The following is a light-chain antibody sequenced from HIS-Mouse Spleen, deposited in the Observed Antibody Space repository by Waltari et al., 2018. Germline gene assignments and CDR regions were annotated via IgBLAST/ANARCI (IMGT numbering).Light chain of an antibody. V-gene: IGLV2-14*03. CDR1: SSDVGGYNY. CDR2: DVS. Sequence: QSALTQPASVSGSPGQSITISCTGTSSDVGGYNYVSWYQQHPGKAPKLMIYDVSNRPSGVSNRFSGSKSGNTASLTISGLKAEDEADYYCSSYTSSSFNVVFGGGTKLTVL. CDR3: SSYTSSSFNVV. J-gene: IGLJ2*01.